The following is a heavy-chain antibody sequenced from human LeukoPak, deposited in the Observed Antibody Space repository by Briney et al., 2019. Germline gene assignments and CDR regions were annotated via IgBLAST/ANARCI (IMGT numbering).Heavy chain of an antibody. Sequence: PSETLSLTCTVSGGSISSYYWSWIRQPAGKGLEWIGRIYTSGSTNYNPSLKSRVTMSVDTSKNQFSLKLSSVTAADTAVYYCARDSSGEGRCYYYYYMDVWGKGTTVTVSS. CDR2: IYTSGST. CDR3: ARDSSGEGRCYYYYYMDV. D-gene: IGHD6-19*01. CDR1: GGSISSYY. J-gene: IGHJ6*03. V-gene: IGHV4-4*07.